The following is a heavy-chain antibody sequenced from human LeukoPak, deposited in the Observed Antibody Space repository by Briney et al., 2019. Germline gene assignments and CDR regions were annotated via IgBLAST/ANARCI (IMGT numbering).Heavy chain of an antibody. CDR3: ATTEHWLPQGVDY. V-gene: IGHV3-7*01. CDR2: IKQDGSEK. Sequence: GGSLRLSCAASGITFSTYWMSWVRQAPGKGLEWLANIKQDGSEKYYLDSVKGRFTISRDNAKNSLYLQMNSLRPEDMAVYYCATTEHWLPQGVDYWGQGTLVTVSS. CDR1: GITFSTYW. D-gene: IGHD6-19*01. J-gene: IGHJ4*02.